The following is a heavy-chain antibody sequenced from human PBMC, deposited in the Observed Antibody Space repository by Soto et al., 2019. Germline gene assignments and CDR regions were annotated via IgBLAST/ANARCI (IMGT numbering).Heavy chain of an antibody. J-gene: IGHJ6*02. Sequence: EVQLVESGGGLVQPGGSLRLCCAASGFTFSSYWMHWVRQAPGKGLVWVSRINSDGSSTSYADSVKGRFTISRDNAKNTLYLQMNSLRADDTAVYYCARGARGPEYYYYCMDVWGQGTTVTVSS. CDR1: GFTFSSYW. CDR3: ARGARGPEYYYYCMDV. D-gene: IGHD3-10*01. CDR2: INSDGSST. V-gene: IGHV3-74*01.